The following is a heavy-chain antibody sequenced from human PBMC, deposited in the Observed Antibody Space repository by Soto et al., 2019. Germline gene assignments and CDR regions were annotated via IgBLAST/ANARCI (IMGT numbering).Heavy chain of an antibody. V-gene: IGHV4-34*01. D-gene: IGHD2-2*01. CDR3: ARGFVGSVVPAAVLYYFDY. CDR2: INHSGST. CDR1: GGSFSGYY. J-gene: IGHJ4*02. Sequence: QVQLQQWGAGLLKPSETLSLTCAVYGGSFSGYYWSWIRRPPGKGLEWIGEINHSGSTNYNPSLKSRVTISVDTSKNQFSLKLSSVTAADTAVYYCARGFVGSVVPAAVLYYFDYWGQGTLVTVSS.